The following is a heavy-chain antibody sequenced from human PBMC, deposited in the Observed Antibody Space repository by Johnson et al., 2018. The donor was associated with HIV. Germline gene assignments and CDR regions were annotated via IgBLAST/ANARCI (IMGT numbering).Heavy chain of an antibody. Sequence: QVQLVESGGGVVQPGRSLRLSCAASGFTFSSYGMHWVRQAPGTGLEWVAVISYDGSNKYYADSVKGRFTIPRDNSKNTLYLQMNSLRAKDTAVYYCARTRSGTYPYSAAFDVWGQGTMVTVSS. CDR3: ARTRSGTYPYSAAFDV. CDR2: ISYDGSNK. V-gene: IGHV3-30*19. CDR1: GFTFSSYG. J-gene: IGHJ3*01. D-gene: IGHD1-26*01.